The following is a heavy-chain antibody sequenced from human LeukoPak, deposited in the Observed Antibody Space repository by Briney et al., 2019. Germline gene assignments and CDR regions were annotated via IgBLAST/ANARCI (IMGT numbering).Heavy chain of an antibody. D-gene: IGHD3-22*01. CDR2: IDGGGGRT. J-gene: IGHJ4*02. Sequence: GGSLRLSCTASGFAFSSYAMSWVRRAPGVGLEWVSAIDGGGGRTWHADSVRGRFTISRDNSKNTLFMQMNSLRAEDTAVYYCAKDFYDSSGSRYDYWGQGTLVTVSS. CDR3: AKDFYDSSGSRYDY. CDR1: GFAFSSYA. V-gene: IGHV3-23*01.